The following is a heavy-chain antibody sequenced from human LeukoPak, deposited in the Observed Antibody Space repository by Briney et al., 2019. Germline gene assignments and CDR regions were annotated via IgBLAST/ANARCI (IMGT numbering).Heavy chain of an antibody. D-gene: IGHD5-12*01. CDR2: ISGSGGST. CDR3: AKDPYRGSGYDSYYLDY. V-gene: IGHV3-23*01. J-gene: IGHJ4*02. Sequence: GGSLRLSCAASGFTFSSYAMSWVRQAPGKGLEWVSAISGSGGSTYYADSVKGRFTISRDNSKNTLYLQMNSLRAEDTAVYYCAKDPYRGSGYDSYYLDYWGQGTLVTVSS. CDR1: GFTFSSYA.